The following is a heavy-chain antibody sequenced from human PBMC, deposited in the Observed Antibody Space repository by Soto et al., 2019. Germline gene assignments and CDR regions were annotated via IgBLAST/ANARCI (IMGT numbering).Heavy chain of an antibody. CDR3: VGEVGFQLIY. CDR2: ITSSDVT. Sequence: EVQLVESGGGLVQPGGSLRLSCAASGFTFSTHSMNWVRQAPGKGLEWISYITSSDVTMYADSVKGRFTISRDNAKNSLYLQMNSLRGEDTAVYFCVGEVGFQLIYWGQGTLVTGSS. J-gene: IGHJ4*02. D-gene: IGHD2-2*01. V-gene: IGHV3-48*01. CDR1: GFTFSTHS.